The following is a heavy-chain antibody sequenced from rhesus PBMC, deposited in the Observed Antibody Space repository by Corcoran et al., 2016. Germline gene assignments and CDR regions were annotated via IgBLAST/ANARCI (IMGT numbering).Heavy chain of an antibody. D-gene: IGHD3-16*01. J-gene: IGHJ5-2*02. CDR1: GGSIRSHY. V-gene: IGHV4-173*01. Sequence: QLQLQESGPGLLKPSAPLSLTCSVSGGSIRSHYCSWIRQPPGKGLEWSGRISGSGGSTDYNPSLKSRVTISTDTSKNQFSLKLSSVTAADTAVYYCARLVVVFNSLDVWGRGVLVTVSS. CDR3: ARLVVVFNSLDV. CDR2: ISGSGGST.